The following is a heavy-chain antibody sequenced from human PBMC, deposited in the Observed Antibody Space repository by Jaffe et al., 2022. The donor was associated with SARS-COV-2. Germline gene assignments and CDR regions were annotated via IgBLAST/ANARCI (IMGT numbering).Heavy chain of an antibody. CDR3: ARDLLYNLPDY. CDR1: GFTFRSHW. CDR2: INKDGSST. V-gene: IGHV3-74*01. Sequence: EVQLVESGGGLVQSGGSLRLSCAASGFTFRSHWMHWVRQVPGKGPVWVSRINKDGSSTSYADSVKGRFTISRDNAKNTLYLQMNSLRAEDTAVYYCARDLLYNLPDYWGQGTLVTVSS. J-gene: IGHJ4*02. D-gene: IGHD1-1*01.